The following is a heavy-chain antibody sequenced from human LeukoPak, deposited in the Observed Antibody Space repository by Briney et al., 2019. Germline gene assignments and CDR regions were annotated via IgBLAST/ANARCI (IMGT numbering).Heavy chain of an antibody. V-gene: IGHV7-4-1*02. CDR1: GYTFTNHS. Sequence: ASVKVSCKASGYTFTNHSINWVRQAPGQGLEYMGWIDTNTGNPTYAQAFTGRIVFSLDTSVSTVYLQIRSLKAEDTAVYFCARRSMVQHMDVWGKGTTVIVSS. CDR2: IDTNTGNP. CDR3: ARRSMVQHMDV. J-gene: IGHJ6*03. D-gene: IGHD3-10*01.